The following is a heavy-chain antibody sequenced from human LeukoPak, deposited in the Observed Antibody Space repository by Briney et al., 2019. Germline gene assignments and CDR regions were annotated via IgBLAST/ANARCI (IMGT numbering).Heavy chain of an antibody. V-gene: IGHV3-30*04. CDR1: GFTFSSYA. Sequence: GGSLRLSCAASGFTFSSYAIHWVRQAPGKGLEWVAVISYDGSNKYYADSVKGRFTISRDNSKNTLYLQMNSLRAEDTAVYYCARGGASREFDPWGQGTLVTVSS. J-gene: IGHJ5*02. CDR2: ISYDGSNK. D-gene: IGHD6-13*01. CDR3: ARGGASREFDP.